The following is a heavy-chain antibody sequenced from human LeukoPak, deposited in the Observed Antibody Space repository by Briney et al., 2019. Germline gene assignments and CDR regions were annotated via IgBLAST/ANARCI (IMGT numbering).Heavy chain of an antibody. V-gene: IGHV1-46*01. Sequence: ASVKVSCKASGFMFTRYYMHWVRQAPGQGLEWPGIISPTGGTTTFAQKFQGRVTMTRDMSTSTVYMELSSLRSADTAVYYCAREENVGFDSWGQGTLVTVSS. J-gene: IGHJ4*02. CDR3: AREENVGFDS. CDR1: GFMFTRYY. CDR2: ISPTGGTT.